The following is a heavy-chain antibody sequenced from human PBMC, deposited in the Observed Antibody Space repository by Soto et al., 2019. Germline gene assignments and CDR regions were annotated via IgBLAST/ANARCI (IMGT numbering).Heavy chain of an antibody. CDR3: ARHTTPYNWFDP. V-gene: IGHV1-18*01. D-gene: IGHD2-2*01. CDR2: ISAYNGNT. Sequence: ASVKVSCKASGYTFTSYGISWVRQAPGQGLEWMGWISAYNGNTNYAQKLQGRVTMTTDTSTSTAYMELRSSVTAADTAVYYCARHTTPYNWFDPWGQGTLVTVSS. J-gene: IGHJ5*02. CDR1: GYTFTSYG.